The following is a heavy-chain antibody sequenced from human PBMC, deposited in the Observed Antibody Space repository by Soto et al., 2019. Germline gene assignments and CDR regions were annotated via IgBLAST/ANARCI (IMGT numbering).Heavy chain of an antibody. Sequence: EVQLVESGGGLIQPGGSLRLSCAASGFTVSSNYMSWVRQAPGKGLEWVSVIYSGGSTYYADSVKGRFTISRDNSKNTLYLQMNSLRAEDTAVYYWARDSSGYYLDYWGQGTLVTVSS. CDR3: ARDSSGYYLDY. D-gene: IGHD3-22*01. V-gene: IGHV3-53*01. J-gene: IGHJ4*02. CDR1: GFTVSSNY. CDR2: IYSGGST.